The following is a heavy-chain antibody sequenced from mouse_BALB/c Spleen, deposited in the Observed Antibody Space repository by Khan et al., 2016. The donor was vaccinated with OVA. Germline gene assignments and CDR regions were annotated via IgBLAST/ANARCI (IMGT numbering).Heavy chain of an antibody. CDR2: INTYTGEP. Sequence: QIQLVQSGPELKKPGETVKISCKASGYTFTNSGMNWVKQSPRKGLKWMGWINTYTGEPTSADDFKGRFAFSLETSASTAYLQINNLKNEDMATYFCAKSREYDYDEFAYWGQGTLVTVSA. J-gene: IGHJ3*01. V-gene: IGHV9-1*02. CDR1: GYTFTNSG. D-gene: IGHD2-4*01. CDR3: AKSREYDYDEFAY.